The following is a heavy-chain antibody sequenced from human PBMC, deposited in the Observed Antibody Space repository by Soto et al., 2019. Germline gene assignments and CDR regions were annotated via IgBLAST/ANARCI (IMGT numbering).Heavy chain of an antibody. D-gene: IGHD6-19*01. CDR3: ANSALPVAGTIGY. CDR1: GFTFSSYG. V-gene: IGHV3-30*18. CDR2: ISYDGSNK. Sequence: TGGSLRLSCAASGFTFSSYGMHWVRQAPGKGLEWVAVISYDGSNKYYADSVKGRFTISRDNSKNTLYLQMNSLRAEDTAVYYCANSALPVAGTIGYWGQGTLVTVSS. J-gene: IGHJ4*02.